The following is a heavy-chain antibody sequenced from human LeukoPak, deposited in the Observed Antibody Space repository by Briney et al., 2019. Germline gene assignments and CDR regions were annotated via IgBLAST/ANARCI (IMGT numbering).Heavy chain of an antibody. CDR1: GGTFSSYA. V-gene: IGHV1-69*13. CDR3: ASTDAGYSSTWRLGWFDP. Sequence: ASVKVSCKASGGTFSSYAISWVRQAPGQGLEWMGGIIPIFGTANYAQKFQGRVTITADESTSTAYMELSSLRSEDTAVCYCASTDAGYSSTWRLGWFDPWGQGTLVTVSS. D-gene: IGHD6-13*01. J-gene: IGHJ5*02. CDR2: IIPIFGTA.